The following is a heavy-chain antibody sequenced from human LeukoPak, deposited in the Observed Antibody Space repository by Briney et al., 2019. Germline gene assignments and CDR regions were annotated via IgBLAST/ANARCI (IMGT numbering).Heavy chain of an antibody. D-gene: IGHD3-9*01. Sequence: GGSLRLSCEASGFSFSTREMNWVRQAPGKGLEWVANIKQDGSEKYYVDSVKGRFTISRDNAKNSLYLQMNSLRAEDTAVYYCARGGGGYDILTGWGQGTLVTVSS. J-gene: IGHJ4*02. CDR3: ARGGGGYDILTG. V-gene: IGHV3-7*01. CDR2: IKQDGSEK. CDR1: GFSFSTRE.